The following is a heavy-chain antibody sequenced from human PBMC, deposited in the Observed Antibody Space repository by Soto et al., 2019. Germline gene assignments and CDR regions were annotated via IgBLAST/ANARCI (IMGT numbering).Heavy chain of an antibody. CDR3: AKDRLAGNFDY. J-gene: IGHJ4*02. Sequence: PGGSLRLSCAASGFTFNNYAMNWVRQAPGMGLEWVATISNTGGGTYYADSVKGRFTISRDNSKNTLYLQMSSLRVEDTAVYYCAKDRLAGNFDYWGQETKVTVSS. CDR2: ISNTGGGT. V-gene: IGHV3-23*01. CDR1: GFTFNNYA.